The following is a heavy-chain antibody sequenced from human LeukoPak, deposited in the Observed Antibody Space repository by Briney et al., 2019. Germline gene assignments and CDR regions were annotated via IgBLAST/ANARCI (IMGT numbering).Heavy chain of an antibody. V-gene: IGHV1-2*06. Sequence: ASVKVSCKASGYTFTGYYMHWVRQAPGQGLEWMGRINPNSGGTNYAQKFQGRVTMTRDTSISTAYMGLSRLRSDDTAVYYCAREMYGDAFDIWGQGTMVTVSS. CDR3: AREMYGDAFDI. J-gene: IGHJ3*02. D-gene: IGHD2-8*01. CDR2: INPNSGGT. CDR1: GYTFTGYY.